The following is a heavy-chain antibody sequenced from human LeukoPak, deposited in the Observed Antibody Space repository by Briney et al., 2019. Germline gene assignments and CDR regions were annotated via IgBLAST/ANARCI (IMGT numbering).Heavy chain of an antibody. CDR1: GFTFSSYA. CDR2: ISGSGGST. CDR3: AKDRGYSYGYFDY. V-gene: IGHV3-23*01. Sequence: GGSLRLTCAASGFTFSSYAMSWVRQAPGKGREWVSAISGSGGSTYYADSVKGRFTISRDNSKNTLYLQMNSLRAEATAVYYCAKDRGYSYGYFDYWGQGTLVTVSS. J-gene: IGHJ4*02. D-gene: IGHD5-18*01.